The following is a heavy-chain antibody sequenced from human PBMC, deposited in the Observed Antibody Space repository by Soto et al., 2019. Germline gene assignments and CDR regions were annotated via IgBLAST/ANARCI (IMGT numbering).Heavy chain of an antibody. D-gene: IGHD3-10*01. CDR2: IRSKANSYAT. Sequence: PXGALKVSCSASGFTFSGSAMHWVRQASGKGLEWVGRIRSKANSYATAYAASVKGRFTISRDDSKNTAYLQMNSLKTEDTAVYYCTRRPSGSYYNVDAFDIWGQGTMVTVSS. CDR1: GFTFSGSA. J-gene: IGHJ3*02. CDR3: TRRPSGSYYNVDAFDI. V-gene: IGHV3-73*01.